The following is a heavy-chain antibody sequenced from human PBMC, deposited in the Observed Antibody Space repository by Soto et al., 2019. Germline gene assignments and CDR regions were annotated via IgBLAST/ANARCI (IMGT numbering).Heavy chain of an antibody. D-gene: IGHD1-7*01. CDR2: IWNGRNSE. Sequence: QVQLVESGGGVVQPGRSLRLSCAASGFTFSTFGMHWVRQSPGKGLEWVAVIWNGRNSEDYADSVKGRFTISRDNSKNKLYLKRNSLRAEDRAMYYCVTERRNYEFDYGGQGTLVTVSS. CDR1: GFTFSTFG. CDR3: VTERRNYEFDY. V-gene: IGHV3-33*01. J-gene: IGHJ4*02.